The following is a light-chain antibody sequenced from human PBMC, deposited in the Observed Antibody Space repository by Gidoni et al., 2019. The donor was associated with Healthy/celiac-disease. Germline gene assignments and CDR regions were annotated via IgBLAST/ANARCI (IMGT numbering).Light chain of an antibody. CDR1: QSVSSN. V-gene: IGKV3-15*01. CDR2: GVF. Sequence: EIVMTQSPATLSVSPGERATLSCRASQSVSSNLAWYQQKPGQAPRLLIYGVFTRATGIPARFSGSGSGTEFTLTISSLQSEDFAVCYCQQYNNWPLTFGGGTKVEIK. CDR3: QQYNNWPLT. J-gene: IGKJ4*01.